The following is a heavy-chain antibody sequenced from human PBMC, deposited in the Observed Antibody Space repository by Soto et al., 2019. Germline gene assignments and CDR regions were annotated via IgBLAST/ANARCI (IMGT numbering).Heavy chain of an antibody. J-gene: IGHJ4*02. CDR2: ISSTTNYI. Sequence: PGGSLRLSCASSGFTFTRYSMNWVLQSPGKGLDWVSSISSTTNYIYYGDSMKGRFTISRDNAKNSLYLEMNSLRAEDTAVYYCARESEDLTSNFDYWGQGTLVTVSS. CDR3: ARESEDLTSNFDY. V-gene: IGHV3-21*06. CDR1: GFTFTRYS.